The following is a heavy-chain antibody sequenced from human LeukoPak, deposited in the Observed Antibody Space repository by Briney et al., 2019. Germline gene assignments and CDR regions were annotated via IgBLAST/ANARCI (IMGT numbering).Heavy chain of an antibody. CDR1: GGSISSSNW. V-gene: IGHV4-4*02. Sequence: PSETLSLTCAVSGGSISSSNWWSWVRQPPGKGLEWIGEIYHSGSTNYIPSLKSRVTISVDKPKNQFSLKLSSVTAADTAVYYCARVSSGATTVDYWGQGTLVTVSS. CDR3: ARVSSGATTVDY. J-gene: IGHJ4*02. D-gene: IGHD1-26*01. CDR2: IYHSGST.